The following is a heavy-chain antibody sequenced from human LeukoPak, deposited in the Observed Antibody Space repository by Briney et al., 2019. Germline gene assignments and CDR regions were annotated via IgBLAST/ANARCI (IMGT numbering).Heavy chain of an antibody. Sequence: SETLSLTCTVSGGSISSYYWSWIRQPPGKGLEWIGYIYYSGSTNYNPSLKSRVTISVDTSKNQFSLKLSSVTAADTAVYYCARHYYDSSDSYSFDFWGQGTLVTVSS. V-gene: IGHV4-59*08. CDR1: GGSISSYY. CDR2: IYYSGST. CDR3: ARHYYDSSDSYSFDF. D-gene: IGHD3-22*01. J-gene: IGHJ4*02.